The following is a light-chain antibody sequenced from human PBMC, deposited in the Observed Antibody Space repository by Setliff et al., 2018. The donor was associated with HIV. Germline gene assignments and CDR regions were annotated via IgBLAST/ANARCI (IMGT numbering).Light chain of an antibody. CDR2: QAS. CDR1: SGDVGRYNL. V-gene: IGLV2-23*01. J-gene: IGLJ1*01. CDR3: CSNTGSNTYV. Sequence: QSALPQPASVSGSPGQSITISCTGTSGDVGRYNLVSWYQQQPGKPPKLMIYQASKRPSGVSNRFSGSKSGNTASLTISGLQAEDEADYYCCSNTGSNTYVLGTGTKVPS.